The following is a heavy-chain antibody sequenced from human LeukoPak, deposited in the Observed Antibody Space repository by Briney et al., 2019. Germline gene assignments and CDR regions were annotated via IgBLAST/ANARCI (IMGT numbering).Heavy chain of an antibody. CDR1: GGSINSHY. J-gene: IGHJ6*03. D-gene: IGHD2-21*01. V-gene: IGHV4-4*07. CDR3: ARETLKKIVAADYYFSMDV. Sequence: SETLSLTCTVSGGSINSHYWSWIRQSAGKGLEWIGRIYSSGKTNYSPSLKSRVTISLDKSKNQFSLDLSSVTAADTAVYYCARETLKKIVAADYYFSMDVWGKGTTVIVSS. CDR2: IYSSGKT.